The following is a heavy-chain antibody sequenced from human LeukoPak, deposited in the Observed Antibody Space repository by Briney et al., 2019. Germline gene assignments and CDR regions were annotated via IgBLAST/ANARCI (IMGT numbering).Heavy chain of an antibody. CDR3: AREAGSTFDI. J-gene: IGHJ3*02. CDR2: IYYSMST. Sequence: SETLSLTCTVSGDSISSGPYYWGWIRQPPGTGLEWLGTIYYSMSTYYNPSLKSRVTISVDTSKNQFTLKLSSVTAADTAVYYCAREAGSTFDIWGQGTMVTVSS. CDR1: GDSISSGPYY. V-gene: IGHV4-39*06.